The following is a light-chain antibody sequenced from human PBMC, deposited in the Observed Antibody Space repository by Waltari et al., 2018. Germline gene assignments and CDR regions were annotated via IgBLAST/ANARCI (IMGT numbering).Light chain of an antibody. CDR1: SGHSTNI. V-gene: IGLV4-69*01. CDR3: QTGGHGTWV. J-gene: IGLJ3*02. Sequence: QLVLTQSPSASASLGASVKLTCTLSSGHSTNIIAWLQQQPEKGPRYLMNVNSDGSHNKGVGSPDPFSGSSSGAERYLTISSLQSEDEADYYCQTGGHGTWVFGGGTRLTVL. CDR2: VNSDGSH.